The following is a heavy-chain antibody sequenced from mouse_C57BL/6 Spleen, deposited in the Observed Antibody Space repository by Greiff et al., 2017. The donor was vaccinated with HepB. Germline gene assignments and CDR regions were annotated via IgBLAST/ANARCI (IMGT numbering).Heavy chain of an antibody. CDR3: ARHYSSYGDAIDC. CDR2: INPSSGYT. V-gene: IGHV1-4*01. CDR1: GYTFTSYT. D-gene: IGHD2-5*01. Sequence: VKLMESGAELARPGASVMMSCKASGYTFTSYTMHWVKQRPGQGLEWIGYINPSSGYTKYNQKFKDKATLTADKSSSTAYMQLSSLTSEDSAVYYCARHYSSYGDAIDCWGQGTSVTVSS. J-gene: IGHJ4*01.